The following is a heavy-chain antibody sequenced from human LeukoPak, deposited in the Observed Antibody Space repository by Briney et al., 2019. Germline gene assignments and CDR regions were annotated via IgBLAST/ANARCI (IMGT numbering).Heavy chain of an antibody. D-gene: IGHD2-2*01. J-gene: IGHJ4*02. CDR2: ISSSSSTI. V-gene: IGHV3-48*01. Sequence: PGGSLRLSCAASGFTFSSYSMNWVRQAPGKGLEWVSYISSSSSTIYYADSVKGRFAISRDNAKNSLYLQMNSLRAEDTAVYYCARDFRLVVVPAAMGPFDYWGQGTLVTVSS. CDR1: GFTFSSYS. CDR3: ARDFRLVVVPAAMGPFDY.